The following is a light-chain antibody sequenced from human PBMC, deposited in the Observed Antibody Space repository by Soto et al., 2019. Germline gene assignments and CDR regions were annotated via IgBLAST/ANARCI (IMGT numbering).Light chain of an antibody. J-gene: IGKJ1*01. CDR2: AAF. V-gene: IGKV1-39*01. Sequence: DIQMTQSPSSLSASVGDRVTITCRASQTISTYLNWYQQKPGKAPKLLIYAAFSLHSGVPSRFSGSGSGTDFTLTISSLXXXDFATYYCQQTYSTPTFGQGTKVDIK. CDR1: QTISTY. CDR3: QQTYSTPT.